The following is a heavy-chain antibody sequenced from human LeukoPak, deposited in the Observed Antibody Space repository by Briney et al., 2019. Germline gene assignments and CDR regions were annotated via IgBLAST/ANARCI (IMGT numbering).Heavy chain of an antibody. V-gene: IGHV4-59*08. D-gene: IGHD2/OR15-2a*01. CDR1: GGSISSYY. Sequence: PSETLSLTCTVSGGSISSYYWSWIRQPPGKGLEWIAYISDIGSINYNPSLKSRVTISLDTSKNQFSPKLSSVTAADTAVYYCAGHHPRNTVDFWGQGTLVTVSS. CDR3: AGHHPRNTVDF. J-gene: IGHJ4*02. CDR2: ISDIGSI.